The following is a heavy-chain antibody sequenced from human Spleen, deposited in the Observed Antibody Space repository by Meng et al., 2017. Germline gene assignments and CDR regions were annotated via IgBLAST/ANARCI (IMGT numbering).Heavy chain of an antibody. V-gene: IGHV4-61*02. CDR1: GGSISSGNYY. J-gene: IGHJ4*02. CDR3: ARVTMVRGVDY. Sequence: SETLSLTCTVSGGSISSGNYYWSWIRQPAGKGLEWIGRMYITGSTNYSPSLKSRVTISVDTSKNQFSLKLTSVTAADTAVYYCARVTMVRGVDYWGQGTLVTVSS. D-gene: IGHD3-10*01. CDR2: MYITGST.